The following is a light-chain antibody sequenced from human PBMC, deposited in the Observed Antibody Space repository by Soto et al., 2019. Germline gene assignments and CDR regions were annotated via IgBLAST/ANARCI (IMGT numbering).Light chain of an antibody. Sequence: DIQISQSPSSLSASVGDRVTLTCRASQDLSNFLAWYQQKPGRVPSLLVYEASTLQSGVPSRFNGGGSGTHFTLTISSLQPEDADTYYCQKYKSAPYTFGQGTKLEIK. CDR1: QDLSNF. CDR3: QKYKSAPYT. CDR2: EAS. J-gene: IGKJ2*01. V-gene: IGKV1-27*01.